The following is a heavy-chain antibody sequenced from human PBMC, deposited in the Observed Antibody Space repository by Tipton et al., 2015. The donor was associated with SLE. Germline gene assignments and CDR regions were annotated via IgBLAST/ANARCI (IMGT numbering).Heavy chain of an antibody. D-gene: IGHD5-18*01. J-gene: IGHJ6*02. CDR2: MNPDGSTP. Sequence: SLRLSCAASGFTFSSYYMHWIRQAPGKGLVWVSRMNPDGSTPAYADSVKGRFTISRDNAKNTLYLQMSSLRAEDTAVYYCAKDRGYSYGWTFDYYGMDVWGQGTTVTVSS. CDR1: GFTFSSYY. V-gene: IGHV3-74*01. CDR3: AKDRGYSYGWTFDYYGMDV.